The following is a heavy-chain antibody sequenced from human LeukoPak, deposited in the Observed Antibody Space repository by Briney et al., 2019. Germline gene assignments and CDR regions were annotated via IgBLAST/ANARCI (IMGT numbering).Heavy chain of an antibody. CDR3: AKDRTTILPRWFDP. CDR2: ISGSGGST. CDR1: GFTFSDYY. D-gene: IGHD5-12*01. V-gene: IGHV3-23*01. J-gene: IGHJ5*02. Sequence: GGSLRLSCAASGFTFSDYYMSWIRQAPGKGLEWVSAISGSGGSTYYADSVKGRFTISRDNFKNTLYLQMNSLRAEDTAVYYCAKDRTTILPRWFDPWGQGTLVTVSS.